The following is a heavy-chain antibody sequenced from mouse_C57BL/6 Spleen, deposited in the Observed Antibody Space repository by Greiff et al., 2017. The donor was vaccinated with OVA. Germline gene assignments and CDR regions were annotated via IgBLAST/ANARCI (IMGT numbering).Heavy chain of an antibody. CDR3: ARMGYYGSSSHWYFDV. V-gene: IGHV8-8*01. D-gene: IGHD1-1*01. CDR2: IWWDDDK. CDR1: GFSLSTFGMG. Sequence: QVTLKVCGPGILQPSQTLSLTCSFSGFSLSTFGMGVGWIRQPSGKGLEWLAHIWWDDDKYYNPALKSRLTISKDTSKNQVFLKIANVDTADTATYYCARMGYYGSSSHWYFDVWGTGTTVTVSS. J-gene: IGHJ1*03.